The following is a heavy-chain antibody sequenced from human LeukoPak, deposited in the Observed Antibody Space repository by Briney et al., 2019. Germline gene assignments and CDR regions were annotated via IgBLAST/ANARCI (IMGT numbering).Heavy chain of an antibody. D-gene: IGHD3-3*01. J-gene: IGHJ4*02. CDR3: AKDHDF. V-gene: IGHV3-33*06. CDR2: IWHDGINK. CDR1: GFTFSKYG. Sequence: GGSLRLSCAASGFTFSKYGMHWVRQAPGKGLEWVAVIWHDGINKDYADSVKSRFTISRDNSKNTLYLQMSSLRVEDTAVYYFAKDHDFWGQGTLVTVSS.